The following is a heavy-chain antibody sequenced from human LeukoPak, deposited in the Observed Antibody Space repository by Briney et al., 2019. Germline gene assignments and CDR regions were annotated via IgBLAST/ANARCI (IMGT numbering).Heavy chain of an antibody. CDR2: IWYDGGKK. D-gene: IGHD2-15*01. J-gene: IGHJ3*01. CDR1: GFTFSDYG. Sequence: PGGSLRLSCAASGFTFSDYGMYWVRQAPGKGLEWVALIWYDGGKKYYTDSVRGRFTISRDNSKNTLYLQTNSLRAEDTAVYYCVRYCNGGSCYRAAFDVWGPGTTVTVSS. V-gene: IGHV3-33*01. CDR3: VRYCNGGSCYRAAFDV.